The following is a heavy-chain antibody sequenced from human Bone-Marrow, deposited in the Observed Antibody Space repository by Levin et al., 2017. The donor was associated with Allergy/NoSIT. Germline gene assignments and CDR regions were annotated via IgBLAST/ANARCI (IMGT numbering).Heavy chain of an antibody. D-gene: IGHD3-10*01. CDR3: VQYFYASDSETYFLFDY. CDR1: GFSFTRGVG. J-gene: IGHJ4*02. Sequence: ESGPTLVKPTQTLTLTCTFSGFSFTRGVGVGWIRQPPGKALEWLALIYWNDNRRYSPSLKNRLSITKVTSKNKVALTMTDMDPVDTATYFCVQYFYASDSETYFLFDYWGQGTLVTVSS. CDR2: IYWNDNR. V-gene: IGHV2-5*01.